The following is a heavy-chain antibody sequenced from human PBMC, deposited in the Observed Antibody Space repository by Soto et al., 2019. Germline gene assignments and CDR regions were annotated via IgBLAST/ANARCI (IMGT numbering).Heavy chain of an antibody. V-gene: IGHV3-23*01. CDR1: GFTLTTYA. Sequence: EVQLLESGGGLVQPGGSLRLSCAASGFTLTTYAMTWVRQAPGKGLEWVSAIRGSGGSTYYADSVKGRFTISRDNSKNMLYLQMNSLRAEDTAVYYCAKNWDTTFSSSSHWGQGTLVTVSS. D-gene: IGHD6-6*01. J-gene: IGHJ4*02. CDR2: IRGSGGST. CDR3: AKNWDTTFSSSSH.